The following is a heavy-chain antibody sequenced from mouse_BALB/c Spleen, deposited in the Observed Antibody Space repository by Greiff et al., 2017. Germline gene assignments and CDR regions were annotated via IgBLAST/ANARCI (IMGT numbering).Heavy chain of an antibody. V-gene: IGHV14-3*02. CDR3: GITTATSWFAY. J-gene: IGHJ3*01. D-gene: IGHD1-2*01. CDR1: GFNIKDTY. CDR2: IDPANGNT. Sequence: EVQLQQSGAELVKPGASVKLSCTASGFNIKDTYMHWVKQRPEQGLEWIGRIDPANGNTKYDPKFQGKATITADTSSNTAYLQLSSLTSEDTAVYYCGITTATSWFAYWGQGTLVTVSA.